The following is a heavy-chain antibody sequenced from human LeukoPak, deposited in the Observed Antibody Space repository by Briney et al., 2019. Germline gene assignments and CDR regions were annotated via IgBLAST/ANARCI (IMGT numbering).Heavy chain of an antibody. J-gene: IGHJ3*02. CDR1: GGSISSYY. V-gene: IGHV4-59*01. Sequence: PSETLSLTCTVSGGSISSYYWSWIRQPPGKGLEWIGYIYYSGSTNYNPSLKSRVTISVDTSKNQFSLKLSSVTAADTAVYYCARAERTAAFDIWGQGTMVTVSS. CDR2: IYYSGST. CDR3: ARAERTAAFDI.